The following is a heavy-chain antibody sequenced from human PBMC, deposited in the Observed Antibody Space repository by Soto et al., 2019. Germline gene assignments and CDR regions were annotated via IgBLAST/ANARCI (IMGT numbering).Heavy chain of an antibody. J-gene: IGHJ6*02. CDR3: AMVDNYVTPTPQDV. V-gene: IGHV1-18*01. CDR1: GYIFVNYG. Sequence: QVKLVQSGDEVRKPGSSVKVSCKASGYIFVNYGIALVRQAPGQGLEWMGWISPYSGNTLYASKVQGRLTMTTYTSSSTAYMDLGSLTSDDTAVYDCAMVDNYVTPTPQDVCGQGTKVTVSS. CDR2: ISPYSGNT. D-gene: IGHD3-16*01.